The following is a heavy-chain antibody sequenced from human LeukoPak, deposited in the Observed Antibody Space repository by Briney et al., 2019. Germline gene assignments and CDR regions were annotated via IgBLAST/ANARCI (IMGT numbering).Heavy chain of an antibody. Sequence: VASVKVSCKVSGYTLTELSMRWVRQAPGKGLEWMGWMNPNSGNTGYAQKFQGRVTITRNTSISTAYMELSSLRSEDTAVYYCARASANDWFDPWGQGTLVTVSS. J-gene: IGHJ5*02. V-gene: IGHV1-8*03. CDR1: GYTLTELS. CDR2: MNPNSGNT. CDR3: ARASANDWFDP.